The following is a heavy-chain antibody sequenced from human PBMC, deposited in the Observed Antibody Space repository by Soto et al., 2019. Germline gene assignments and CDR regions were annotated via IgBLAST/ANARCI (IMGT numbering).Heavy chain of an antibody. CDR1: GDTFSTYA. V-gene: IGHV1-69*12. J-gene: IGHJ3*02. Sequence: QVQLVQSGAEVKKPGSSVKVSCKASGDTFSTYAISWVRQAPGQGLEWMGGIIPLFGTTDYAPTFQGRVSITADESTSTAYMELSSLRSGDTAIYYCARGVVVVATTPRGDAFDIWGQGTLVTVS. CDR3: ARGVVVVATTPRGDAFDI. D-gene: IGHD2-15*01. CDR2: IIPLFGTT.